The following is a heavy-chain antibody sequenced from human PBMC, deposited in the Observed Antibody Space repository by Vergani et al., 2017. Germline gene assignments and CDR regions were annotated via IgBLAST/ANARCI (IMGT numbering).Heavy chain of an antibody. CDR3: VGAGDQSSVDEAVAEAPPEHDVFDI. CDR1: ERGFSGLA. J-gene: IGHJ3*02. V-gene: IGHV1-69*01. D-gene: IGHD6-13*01. Sequence: VQLVQSGAEAKKPGSSVKVSCKASERGFSGLAMSWVRQAPGQGLEWMGGIIATPGIEMYAQKFQGRLKIYADADASASTVSLGLSSLTSDDTGVYFCVGAGDQSSVDEAVAEAPPEHDVFDIWGQGTMVTVSS. CDR2: IIATPGIE.